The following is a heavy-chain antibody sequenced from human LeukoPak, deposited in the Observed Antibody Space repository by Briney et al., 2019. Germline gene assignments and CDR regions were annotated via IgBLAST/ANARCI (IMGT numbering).Heavy chain of an antibody. CDR1: AFTFSSCS. J-gene: IGHJ4*02. V-gene: IGHV3-23*01. CDR2: ISTSGGGT. D-gene: IGHD3-9*01. CDR3: AKSAYYDILTGYYCEDY. Sequence: GRSLTPSRAAAAFTFSSCSMSWVRQPPGKGLEWVSGISTSGGGTYYANSVKGRYTISRDNSRNTLYLKMNSLRAEDTAVYYCAKSAYYDILTGYYCEDYWGQGTLVTVSS.